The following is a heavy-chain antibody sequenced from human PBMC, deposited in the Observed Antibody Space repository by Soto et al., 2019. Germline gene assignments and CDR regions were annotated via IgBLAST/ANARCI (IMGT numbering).Heavy chain of an antibody. CDR1: GFTFSSYA. V-gene: IGHV3-23*01. CDR2: ISGSGGST. D-gene: IGHD6-19*01. J-gene: IGHJ3*02. CDR3: AKGKEIGQWLGRVAFDI. Sequence: EVQLLESGGGLVQPGGSLRLSCAASGFTFSSYAMSWVRQAPGKGLEWVSAISGSGGSTYYADSVKGRFTISRDNSKNTLYLQMNSLRAEDTAVYYCAKGKEIGQWLGRVAFDIWGQGTMVTVSS.